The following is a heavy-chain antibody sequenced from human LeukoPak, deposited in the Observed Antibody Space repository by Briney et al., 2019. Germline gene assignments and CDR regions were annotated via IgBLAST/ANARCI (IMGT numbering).Heavy chain of an antibody. J-gene: IGHJ6*02. V-gene: IGHV3-7*01. D-gene: IGHD4-17*01. Sequence: GGSLRLSCEASGFTFSSYWMSWVRQAPGEGLEWVANIKTDGSEKYYVDSVKGRFTISRDNAKNSLYLQMNSLRAEDTAVYYCAKVRSKFNLNRNYYGMDVWGQGTTVTVSS. CDR2: IKTDGSEK. CDR3: AKVRSKFNLNRNYYGMDV. CDR1: GFTFSSYW.